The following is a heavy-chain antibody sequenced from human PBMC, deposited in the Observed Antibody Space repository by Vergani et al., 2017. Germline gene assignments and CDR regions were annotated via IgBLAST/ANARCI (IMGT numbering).Heavy chain of an antibody. J-gene: IGHJ6*01. Sequence: EVQLVQSGAEVKKPGESLKISCKGSGYSFTSYWIGWVRQMPGKGLEWMGIIYPGDSDTRYSPSFQGQVIISADKSISTAYLQWSSLKASDTAMYYCARCGVIGYXSGGSCYGSGYYYGMDVWGQGTTVTVSS. V-gene: IGHV5-51*01. CDR1: GYSFTSYW. CDR3: ARCGVIGYXSGGSCYGSGYYYGMDV. CDR2: IYPGDSDT. D-gene: IGHD2-15*01.